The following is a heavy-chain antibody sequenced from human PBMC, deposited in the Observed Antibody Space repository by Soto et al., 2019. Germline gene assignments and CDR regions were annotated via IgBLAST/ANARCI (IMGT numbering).Heavy chain of an antibody. CDR3: ARENGPGYSIDAFDI. J-gene: IGHJ3*02. CDR1: GFTCSSYG. V-gene: IGHV3-33*01. CDR2: IWYDGSNK. Sequence: PGGSLRLSCAASGFTCSSYGMHWVRQAPGKGLEWVAVIWYDGSNKYYADSVKGRFTISRDNSKNTLYLQMNSLRAEDTAVYYCARENGPGYSIDAFDIWGQGTMVTVSS. D-gene: IGHD6-13*01.